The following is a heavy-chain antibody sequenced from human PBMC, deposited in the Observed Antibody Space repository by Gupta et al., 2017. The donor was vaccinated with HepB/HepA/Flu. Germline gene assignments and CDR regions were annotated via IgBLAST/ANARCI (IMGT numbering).Heavy chain of an antibody. Sequence: VTISVDTSKNQFSLKLSSVTAADTAVYYCARGLGGPFDYWGQGTLVTVSS. CDR3: ARGLGGPFDY. V-gene: IGHV4-34*01. D-gene: IGHD3-16*01. J-gene: IGHJ4*02.